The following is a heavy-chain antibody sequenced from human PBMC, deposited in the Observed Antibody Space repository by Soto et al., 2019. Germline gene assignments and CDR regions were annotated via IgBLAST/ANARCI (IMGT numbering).Heavy chain of an antibody. D-gene: IGHD4-17*01. Sequence: QMHLVQSGAEVKKAGSSVKVSCKASGGTVSSYAITWVRQAPGTGLEWMGVFIPIFVSAHYAPKFQGRITLTADESTSTAYMELSGLTSEDTAIYYCARDVSSDTTGFRGYDLWGQGTQVTVSS. J-gene: IGHJ4*02. V-gene: IGHV1-69*01. CDR3: ARDVSSDTTGFRGYDL. CDR1: GGTVSSYA. CDR2: FIPIFVSA.